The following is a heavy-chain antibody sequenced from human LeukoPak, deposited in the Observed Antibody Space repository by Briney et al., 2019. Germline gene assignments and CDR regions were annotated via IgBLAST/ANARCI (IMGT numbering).Heavy chain of an antibody. Sequence: GGSLRLSCAASGFTFDTHHMSWVRQAPGKGLEWLSDITGSGGTTHYSDSVKGRFTISRDNSKNTLYLQMDSLRAEDTAVYYCAKDQALQLVGDTWGQGTLVSASS. CDR1: GFTFDTHH. CDR3: AKDQALQLVGDT. CDR2: ITGSGGTT. D-gene: IGHD6-13*01. V-gene: IGHV3-23*01. J-gene: IGHJ5*02.